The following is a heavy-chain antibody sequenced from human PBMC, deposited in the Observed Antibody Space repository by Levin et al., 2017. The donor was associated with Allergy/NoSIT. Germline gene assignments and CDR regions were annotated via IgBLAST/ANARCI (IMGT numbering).Heavy chain of an antibody. J-gene: IGHJ4*02. CDR1: GFSFSSYW. D-gene: IGHD3-3*01. CDR3: ARDRYFDFWSGLR. V-gene: IGHV3-7*01. CDR2: IKVDGSET. Sequence: AGGSLRLSCAASGFSFSSYWMNWVRQAPGKGLEWVATIKVDGSETYYLDSVKGRFTISRDNAKNSLFLQINSLRPEDTAVYYCARDRYFDFWSGLRWGQGTLVTVSS.